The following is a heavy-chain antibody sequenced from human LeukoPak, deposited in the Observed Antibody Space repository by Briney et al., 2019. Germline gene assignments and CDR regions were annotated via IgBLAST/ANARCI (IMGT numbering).Heavy chain of an antibody. V-gene: IGHV1-46*01. Sequence: EASVKVSCKASGYTFTMYHMYWVRQAPGQGLEWMGISRTSGTTPNAQKFRGRVTMTRDTSTTTVYMELTGLTSEDTAVYYCAREGPDTFNFDTWGQGTLVTVSS. CDR1: GYTFTMYH. CDR3: AREGPDTFNFDT. D-gene: IGHD3-16*01. J-gene: IGHJ4*02. CDR2: SRTSGTTP.